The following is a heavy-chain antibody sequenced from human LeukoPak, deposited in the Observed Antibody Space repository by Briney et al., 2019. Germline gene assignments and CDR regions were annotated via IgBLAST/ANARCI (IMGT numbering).Heavy chain of an antibody. CDR2: IYYSGST. CDR1: GGSISSYY. Sequence: SETLSLTCTVSGGSISSYYWSWIRQPPGKGLEWIGYIYYSGSTNYNPSLKSRVTISVDTSKNQFSLKLSSVTAADTAVYYCARRVSLRAFDIWGQGTMVTVSS. J-gene: IGHJ3*02. V-gene: IGHV4-59*08. CDR3: ARRVSLRAFDI.